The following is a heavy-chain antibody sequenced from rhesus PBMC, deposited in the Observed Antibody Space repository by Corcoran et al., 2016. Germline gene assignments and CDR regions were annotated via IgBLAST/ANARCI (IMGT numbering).Heavy chain of an antibody. CDR1: GCTFSCFG. Sequence: EVQLVVSGGGLVQPGGSLRLSCFVSGCTFSCFGFHGGRQAPGKGLQWVSSIETNVATTLYTDSVKGRFSISRENAKNTLYLRMDSLRVEDTAVYYCARGASGAGDYWGQGVLVTVSS. CDR3: ARGASGAGDY. V-gene: IGHV3-22*01. J-gene: IGHJ4*01. CDR2: IETNVATT. D-gene: IGHD6-31*01.